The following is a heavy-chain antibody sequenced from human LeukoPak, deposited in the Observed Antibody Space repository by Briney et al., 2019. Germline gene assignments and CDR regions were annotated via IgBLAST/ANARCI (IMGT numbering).Heavy chain of an antibody. D-gene: IGHD2-21*02. CDR3: ARGGVVVTVFAFDI. Sequence: TSETLSLTCAVYGGSFSGYYWSWIRQPPGKGLEWIGGINHSGSTNYNPSLKSRVTISVDTSKNQFSLKLSSVTAADTAVYYCARGGVVVTVFAFDIWGQGTMVTVSS. V-gene: IGHV4-34*01. CDR2: INHSGST. CDR1: GGSFSGYY. J-gene: IGHJ3*02.